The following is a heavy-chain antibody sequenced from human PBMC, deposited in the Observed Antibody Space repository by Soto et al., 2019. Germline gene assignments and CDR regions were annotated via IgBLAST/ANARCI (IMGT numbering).Heavy chain of an antibody. D-gene: IGHD2-21*02. V-gene: IGHV1-18*04. J-gene: IGHJ6*02. CDR3: ARAYCGGDCHPFGFYYGMDV. CDR2: ISAYNGNT. CDR1: GYTFTSYG. Sequence: QVPLVQSGAEVKKPGASVKVSCKASGYTFTSYGISWVRQAPGQGLEWMGWISAYNGNTNYAQKLQGRVTMTTDTSTSTAYMELRSLRSDDTAVYYCARAYCGGDCHPFGFYYGMDVWGQGTTVTVSS.